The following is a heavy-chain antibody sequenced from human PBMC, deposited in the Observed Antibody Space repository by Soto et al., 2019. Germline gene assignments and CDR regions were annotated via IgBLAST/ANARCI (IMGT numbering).Heavy chain of an antibody. V-gene: IGHV3-23*01. J-gene: IGHJ3*02. Sequence: PGGSLRLSCAASGFTFSSYSMNWVRQAPGKGLEWVSAISGSSSITYYADSVKGRFTISRDNSKNTLYLQMNSLRAEDTALYYCANPLWFGRFHDAFDIWGQGTMVTVSS. CDR1: GFTFSSYS. CDR2: ISGSSSIT. D-gene: IGHD3-10*01. CDR3: ANPLWFGRFHDAFDI.